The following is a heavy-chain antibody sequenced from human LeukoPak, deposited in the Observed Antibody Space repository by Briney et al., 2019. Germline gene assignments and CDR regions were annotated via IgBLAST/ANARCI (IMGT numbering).Heavy chain of an antibody. D-gene: IGHD3-10*01. CDR3: ASTLGPMVRGVADAFDI. V-gene: IGHV3-53*01. Sequence: GGSLRLSCAASGFTVSSNYMSWVRQAPGKGLEWVSVIYSGGSTYYADSVKGRFTISRDNSKNTLYLQMNSLRAEDTAVYYCASTLGPMVRGVADAFDIWGQGTMVTVSS. CDR1: GFTVSSNY. J-gene: IGHJ3*02. CDR2: IYSGGST.